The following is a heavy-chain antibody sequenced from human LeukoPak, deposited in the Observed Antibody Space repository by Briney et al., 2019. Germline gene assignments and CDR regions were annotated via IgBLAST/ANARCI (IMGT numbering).Heavy chain of an antibody. Sequence: GGSLRLSCSTSGFTFGDYAMSWVRQAPGKGLEWVANIKQDGSEKYVDSVKGRFTISRDSAKNSLYLQMNSLRAEDTAVYYCASGQWLVLNYWGQGTLVTVSS. CDR1: GFTFGDYA. V-gene: IGHV3-7*03. CDR2: IKQDGSEK. CDR3: ASGQWLVLNY. D-gene: IGHD6-19*01. J-gene: IGHJ4*02.